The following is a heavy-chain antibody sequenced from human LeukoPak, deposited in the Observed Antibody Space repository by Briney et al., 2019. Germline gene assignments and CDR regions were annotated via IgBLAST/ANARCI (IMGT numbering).Heavy chain of an antibody. CDR2: ISGSGGST. CDR1: GFTFSSYA. D-gene: IGHD2-2*01. J-gene: IGHJ5*02. CDR3: AKGYCSSTSCLNWFGP. V-gene: IGHV3-23*01. Sequence: PGGSLRLSCAASGFTFSSYAMSWVRQAPGKGLEWVSAISGSGGSTYYADSVKGRFTISRDNSKNTLYLQMNSLRAEDTAVYYCAKGYCSSTSCLNWFGPWGQGTLVTVSS.